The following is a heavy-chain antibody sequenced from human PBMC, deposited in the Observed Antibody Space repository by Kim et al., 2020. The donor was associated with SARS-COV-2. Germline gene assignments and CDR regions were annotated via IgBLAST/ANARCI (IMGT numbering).Heavy chain of an antibody. J-gene: IGHJ5*02. CDR3: ARVFQYQLLSGWFDP. Sequence: AQKFQGRVTMPRDTSISTAYMGLSRLRSDDTAVYYCARVFQYQLLSGWFDPWGQGTLVTVSS. D-gene: IGHD2-2*01. V-gene: IGHV1-2*02.